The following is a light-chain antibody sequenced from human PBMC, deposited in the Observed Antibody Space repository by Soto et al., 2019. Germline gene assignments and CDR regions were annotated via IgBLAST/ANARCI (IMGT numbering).Light chain of an antibody. V-gene: IGKV3D-15*01. J-gene: IGKJ4*01. CDR3: QQYNDWPRT. CDR1: QSVSGN. CDR2: SAS. Sequence: TVMTQSPATLSVSPGERATLSCRASQSVSGNLAWYQQKPGQAPRLLMSSASTRASGIPARFSGGGSGTEFTLTISSLQSEDFAVYFCQQYNDWPRTFGGGTRVEMK.